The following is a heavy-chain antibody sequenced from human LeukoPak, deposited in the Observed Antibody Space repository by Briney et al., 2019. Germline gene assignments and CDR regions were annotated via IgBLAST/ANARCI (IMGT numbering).Heavy chain of an antibody. V-gene: IGHV5-51*01. CDR2: IYPGDSET. CDR3: ARLSSGWYFDY. J-gene: IGHJ4*02. Sequence: GESLKISCKGSGYSFTNYWIGWVRQKPGEGLEWMGIIYPGDSETRYSPSFQGQVTISADKSINTAYLQWSSLKASDTAIYYCARLSSGWYFDYWDQGALVTVSS. D-gene: IGHD6-19*01. CDR1: GYSFTNYW.